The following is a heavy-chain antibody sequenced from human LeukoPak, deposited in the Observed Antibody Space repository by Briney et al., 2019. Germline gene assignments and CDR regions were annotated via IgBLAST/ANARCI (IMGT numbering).Heavy chain of an antibody. Sequence: SETLSLTCAVYGGSFSGYYWSWIRQPPGKGLEWIGEINHSGSTNYNPSLKSRVTISVDTSKNQFSLKLSSVTAADTAVYYCARVFGRPVLTPRLDYWGQGTLVTVSS. CDR3: ARVFGRPVLTPRLDY. J-gene: IGHJ4*02. V-gene: IGHV4-34*01. CDR2: INHSGST. D-gene: IGHD4-23*01. CDR1: GGSFSGYY.